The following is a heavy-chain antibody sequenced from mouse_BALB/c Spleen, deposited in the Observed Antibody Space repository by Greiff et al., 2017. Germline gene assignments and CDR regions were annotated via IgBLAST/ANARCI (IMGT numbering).Heavy chain of an antibody. CDR1: GYTFTSYW. J-gene: IGHJ4*01. V-gene: IGHV1-5*01. CDR3: TRGTNWDYAMDY. CDR2: IYPGNSDT. D-gene: IGHD4-1*01. Sequence: EVQVVESGTVLARPGASVKMSCKASGYTFTSYWMHWVKQRPGQGLEWIGAIYPGNSDTSYNQKFKGKAKLTAVTSTSTAYMELSSLTNEDSAVYYCTRGTNWDYAMDYWGQGTSVTVSS.